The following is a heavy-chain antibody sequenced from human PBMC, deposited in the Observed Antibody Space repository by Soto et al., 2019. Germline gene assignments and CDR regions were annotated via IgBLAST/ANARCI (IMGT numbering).Heavy chain of an antibody. CDR1: GFTFSSYS. Sequence: GGSLRLSCAASGFTFSSYSMNWVRQAPGKGLEWVSSISSSSSYIYYADSVKGRFTISRENAKNSLYLKMNSLRAEDTAVYYCARDGEYCSGGSCYSNYYYYMDVWGKGTTVTVSS. CDR2: ISSSSSYI. J-gene: IGHJ6*03. V-gene: IGHV3-21*01. CDR3: ARDGEYCSGGSCYSNYYYYMDV. D-gene: IGHD2-15*01.